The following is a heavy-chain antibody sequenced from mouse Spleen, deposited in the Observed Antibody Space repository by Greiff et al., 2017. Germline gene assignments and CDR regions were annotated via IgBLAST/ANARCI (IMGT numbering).Heavy chain of an antibody. V-gene: IGHV1-59*01. J-gene: IGHJ4*01. CDR1: GYTFTSYW. D-gene: IGHD2-2*01. CDR3: ARKGGTYGYDEDYAMDY. CDR2: IDPSDSYT. Sequence: QVQLQQPGAELVRPGTSVKLSCKASGYTFTSYWMHWVKQRPGQGLEWIGVIDPSDSYTNYNQKFKGKATLTVDTSSSTAYMQLSSLTSEDSAVYYCARKGGTYGYDEDYAMDYWGQGTSVTVSS.